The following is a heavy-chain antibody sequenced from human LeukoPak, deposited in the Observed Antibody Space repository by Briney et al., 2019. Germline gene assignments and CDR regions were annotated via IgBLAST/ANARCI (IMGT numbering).Heavy chain of an antibody. CDR2: IKQDGSEK. V-gene: IGHV3-7*01. CDR3: ARYSGYDDEGEYFDY. CDR1: GFTFSSYW. J-gene: IGHJ4*02. D-gene: IGHD5-12*01. Sequence: GGSLRLSCAASGFTFSSYWMSWVRQAPGKGLEWVANIKQDGSEKYYVDSVKGRFTISRDNAKNSLYLQMNSLRAEDTAVYYCARYSGYDDEGEYFDYWGQGTLVTVSS.